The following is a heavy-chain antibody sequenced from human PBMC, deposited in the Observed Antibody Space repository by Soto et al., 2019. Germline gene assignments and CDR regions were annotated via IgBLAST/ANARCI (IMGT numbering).Heavy chain of an antibody. CDR2: IIPIFGTA. CDR1: GGTFSSYA. J-gene: IGHJ5*02. CDR3: ARDGRVSYYYGSGSYGFDP. Sequence: ASVKVSCKASGGTFSSYAISWVRQAPGQGLEWMGGIIPIFGTANYAQKFQGRVTITADESTSTAYMELSSLRSEDTAVYYCARDGRVSYYYGSGSYGFDPWGQGTLVTVSS. V-gene: IGHV1-69*13. D-gene: IGHD3-10*01.